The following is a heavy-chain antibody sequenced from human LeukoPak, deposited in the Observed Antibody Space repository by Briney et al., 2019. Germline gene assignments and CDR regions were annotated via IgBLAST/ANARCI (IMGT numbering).Heavy chain of an antibody. D-gene: IGHD3-3*01. Sequence: KTSETLSLTCTVSGGSISSYYWSWIRQPAGKGLEWIGRIYTSGSTNYNPSLKSRVTMSVDTSKNQFSLKLSSVTAADTAVYYCARESGITIFGVVSRWFDPWGQGTLVTVSS. V-gene: IGHV4-4*07. CDR3: ARESGITIFGVVSRWFDP. J-gene: IGHJ5*02. CDR2: IYTSGST. CDR1: GGSISSYY.